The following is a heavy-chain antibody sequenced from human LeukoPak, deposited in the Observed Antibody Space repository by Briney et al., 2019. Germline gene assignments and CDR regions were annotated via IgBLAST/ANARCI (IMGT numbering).Heavy chain of an antibody. J-gene: IGHJ4*02. D-gene: IGHD3-10*01. CDR1: GFIFRSYW. CDR2: IDSTSTYI. Sequence: PGGSLRLSCAASGFIFRSYWMNWVRQAPGKGLEWVSSIDSTSTYIYYASSVRGRFTISRDNANDSLYLHMNSLRADDTAVYYCSREMVPSASMNFDHWGQVILVTVS. CDR3: SREMVPSASMNFDH. V-gene: IGHV3-21*01.